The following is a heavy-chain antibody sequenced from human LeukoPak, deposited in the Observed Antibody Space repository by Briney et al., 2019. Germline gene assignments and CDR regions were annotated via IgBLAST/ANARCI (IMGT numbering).Heavy chain of an antibody. D-gene: IGHD5-12*01. CDR2: IYYSGST. V-gene: IGHV4-59*01. CDR1: GGSISSYY. CDR3: ARERVATITHYFDY. Sequence: PSETLSLTCTVSGGSISSYYWSWIRQPPGKGLEWIGYIYYSGSTNYNPSLKSRVTISVDTSKNQFSLKLSSVTAADTAVYYCARERVATITHYFDYWGQGTLVTVSS. J-gene: IGHJ4*02.